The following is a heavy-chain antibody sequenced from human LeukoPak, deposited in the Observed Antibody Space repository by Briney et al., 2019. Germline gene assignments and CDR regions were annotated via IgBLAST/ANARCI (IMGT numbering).Heavy chain of an antibody. CDR3: ARSYGDPYYFDY. D-gene: IGHD4-17*01. Sequence: SETLSLSCAVYGGSFSGYYWSWIRQPPGKGLEWIGTIYHSGSTYYNPSLKSRVTISVDTSRNQFSLELSSVTAADTALYYCARSYGDPYYFDYWGQGTLLTVSS. V-gene: IGHV4-34*01. J-gene: IGHJ4*02. CDR1: GGSFSGYY. CDR2: IYHSGST.